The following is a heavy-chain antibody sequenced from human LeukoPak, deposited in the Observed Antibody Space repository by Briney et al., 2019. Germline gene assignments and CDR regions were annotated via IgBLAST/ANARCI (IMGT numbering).Heavy chain of an antibody. CDR2: ISHSNGKS. CDR1: GFTFSDYD. Sequence: GGSLRLSCATSGFTFSDYDMHWVRQAPGKGLEWISSISHSNGKSYFADSVKGRFGISRDNANRSLYLEMDSLRPEDTAVYYCAKDRCSNGVGCYYYYMDVWGKGTTVTISS. CDR3: AKDRCSNGVGCYYYYMDV. J-gene: IGHJ6*03. V-gene: IGHV3-48*04. D-gene: IGHD2-8*01.